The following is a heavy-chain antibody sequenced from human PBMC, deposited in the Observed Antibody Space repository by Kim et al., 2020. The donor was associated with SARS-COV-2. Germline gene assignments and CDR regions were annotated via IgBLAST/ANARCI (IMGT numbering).Heavy chain of an antibody. CDR3: VRENYRAFDI. CDR2: ISDSSSTT. Sequence: GGSLRLSCATSGFTLSLYSMHWVRQAPGKGLEWVSHISDSSSTTKYADSVKGRFTISRDNTKNSLSLQINSLRVDDTAVYYCVRENYRAFDIWGQGTVVT. V-gene: IGHV3-48*04. D-gene: IGHD1-26*01. J-gene: IGHJ3*02. CDR1: GFTLSLYS.